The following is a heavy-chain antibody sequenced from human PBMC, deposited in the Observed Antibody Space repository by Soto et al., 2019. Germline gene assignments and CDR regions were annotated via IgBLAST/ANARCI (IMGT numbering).Heavy chain of an antibody. CDR1: GYTFTSYG. CDR2: VSPENRNA. V-gene: IGHV1-8*02. D-gene: IGHD4-17*01. Sequence: GASVKVSCKASGYTFTSYGINWVRQAPGQGLEYMGWVSPENRNAGYAPQFRGRVSMTADTSINTVYLELTTLTYEDTAVYYCEVTTGYWGQGTMVTVSS. J-gene: IGHJ4*02. CDR3: EVTTGY.